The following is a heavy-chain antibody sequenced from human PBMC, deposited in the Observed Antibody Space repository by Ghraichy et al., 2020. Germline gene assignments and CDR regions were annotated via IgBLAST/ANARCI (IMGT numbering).Heavy chain of an antibody. J-gene: IGHJ4*02. V-gene: IGHV1-18*04. CDR3: ATTVGYRYGS. D-gene: IGHD5-18*01. CDR2: ISAYNGNT. Sequence: ASVKVSCKTSGYTFTSHAITWVRQAPGQGLEWMGWISAYNGNTNYAQKLQGRVTMTTDTSTSTAYMELRSLRSDDTAVYYCATTVGYRYGSWGQGTLVTVPS. CDR1: GYTFTSHA.